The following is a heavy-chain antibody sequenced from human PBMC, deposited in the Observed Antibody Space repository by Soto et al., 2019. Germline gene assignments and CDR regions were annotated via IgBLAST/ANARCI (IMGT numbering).Heavy chain of an antibody. CDR2: MNPYSGNT. D-gene: IGHD6-19*01. CDR1: GYTFTSYD. Sequence: QVQLVQSGAEVKKPGASVKVSCKTSGYTFTSYDIHWVRQATGQGPEWMGWMNPYSGNTVYAQKFQGRIIMTRNTSMSTAYRELSSLRSEDTAVYYCARTRFGAVAGTWGQGTLVTVSS. V-gene: IGHV1-8*01. CDR3: ARTRFGAVAGT. J-gene: IGHJ5*02.